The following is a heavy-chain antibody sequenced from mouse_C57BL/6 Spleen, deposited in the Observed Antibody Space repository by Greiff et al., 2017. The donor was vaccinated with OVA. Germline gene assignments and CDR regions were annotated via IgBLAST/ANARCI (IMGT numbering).Heavy chain of an antibody. CDR2: ILPGSGST. D-gene: IGHD2-1*01. Sequence: QVQLLQSGAELMKPGASLKLSCKATGYTFTGYWIEWVKQTPGHGLEWIGEILPGSGSTYYTDKFKGKATITADNSSNNAYMQLSSLTTEDSDIYYCAKVTSYAMDDWGQGTSVTVSS. V-gene: IGHV1-9*01. CDR1: GYTFTGYW. J-gene: IGHJ4*01. CDR3: AKVTSYAMDD.